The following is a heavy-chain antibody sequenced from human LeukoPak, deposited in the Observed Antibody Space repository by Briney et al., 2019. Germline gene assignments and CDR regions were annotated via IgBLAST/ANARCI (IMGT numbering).Heavy chain of an antibody. J-gene: IGHJ5*02. V-gene: IGHV3-7*01. CDR2: IKQDGSEK. D-gene: IGHD6-6*01. Sequence: GGSLRLSCAASGFTFSSYWMSWVRQAPGKGLEWVANIKQDGSEKYYVDSVKGRFTISRDNAKNSLYLQMNSLRAEDTAVYYCARDTPGRIAARNWFDPWGQGTLVTVSS. CDR3: ARDTPGRIAARNWFDP. CDR1: GFTFSSYW.